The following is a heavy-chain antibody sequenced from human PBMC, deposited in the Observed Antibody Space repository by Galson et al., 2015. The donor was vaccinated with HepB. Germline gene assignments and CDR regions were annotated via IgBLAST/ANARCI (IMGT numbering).Heavy chain of an antibody. V-gene: IGHV3-30*03. CDR3: ATNDLFGDYVPYFDY. D-gene: IGHD4-17*01. Sequence: SLRLSCAASRFTFSSYGMHWVRQAPGKGLEWVAVISYDGSNKYYADSVKGRFTISRDNSKNTLYLQMNSLRAEDTAVYYCATNDLFGDYVPYFDYWGQGTLVTVSS. J-gene: IGHJ4*02. CDR2: ISYDGSNK. CDR1: RFTFSSYG.